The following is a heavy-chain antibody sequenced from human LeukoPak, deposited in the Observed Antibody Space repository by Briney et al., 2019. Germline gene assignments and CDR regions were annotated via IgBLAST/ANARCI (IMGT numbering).Heavy chain of an antibody. D-gene: IGHD3/OR15-3a*01. CDR2: IRPDGSAV. CDR1: GFTINQHA. V-gene: IGHV3-7*01. J-gene: IGHJ6*02. Sequence: GGSLRLSCIASGFTINQHAMRWVRQAPVKGLEWVASIRPDGSAVFYVDSVKGRFTFSRDNAKNPLDLQMNSLRAEDTAVYYCARFGLPYSIDLWGQGTMVTVSS. CDR3: ARFGLPYSIDL.